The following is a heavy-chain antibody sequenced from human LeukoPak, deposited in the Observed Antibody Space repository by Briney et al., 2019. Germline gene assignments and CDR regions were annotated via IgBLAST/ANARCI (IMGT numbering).Heavy chain of an antibody. CDR1: GFSLSTSGMC. V-gene: IGHV2-70*11. J-gene: IGHJ5*01. Sequence: SGPALVKRTQTLTLTCTFSGFSLSTSGMCVTWIRQPPGKALEWLARIDWDDEKYYSTSVKTRLTISKDTSKNQVVLTMTNMDPVDTATYYCARMSTWYYQLDSWGQGTLVTVSS. CDR2: IDWDDEK. CDR3: ARMSTWYYQLDS. D-gene: IGHD6-13*01.